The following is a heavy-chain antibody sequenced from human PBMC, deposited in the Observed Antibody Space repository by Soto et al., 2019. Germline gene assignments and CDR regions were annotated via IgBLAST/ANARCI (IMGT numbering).Heavy chain of an antibody. CDR3: ARTGGGMAARPLEY. D-gene: IGHD6-6*01. CDR2: ISAYNGNK. V-gene: IGHV1-18*04. J-gene: IGHJ4*02. Sequence: QVQLVQSGGEVKKPGASVEVSCRTSGYMFTTYGMSWVRQAPGQGLEWMAWISAYNGNKKYAQKFQGRITMTTDTPTSTVSVELRNLTSDDTGTYFCARTGGGMAARPLEYWGQGTLVTVSS. CDR1: GYMFTTYG.